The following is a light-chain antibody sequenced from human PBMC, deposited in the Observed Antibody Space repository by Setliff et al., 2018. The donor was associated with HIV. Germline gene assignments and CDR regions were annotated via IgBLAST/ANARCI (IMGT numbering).Light chain of an antibody. CDR2: DVD. Sequence: SVLTQPPSASGSPGQSVTISCSGTIRDVNGYNYVSWYQQHPGKAPILVIFDVDTRPSGVPDRFSGSKSGNTASLTVSGLQAEDEADYYCSSYAGSTFFGTGTKVTVL. V-gene: IGLV2-8*01. J-gene: IGLJ1*01. CDR1: IRDVNGYNY. CDR3: SSYAGSTF.